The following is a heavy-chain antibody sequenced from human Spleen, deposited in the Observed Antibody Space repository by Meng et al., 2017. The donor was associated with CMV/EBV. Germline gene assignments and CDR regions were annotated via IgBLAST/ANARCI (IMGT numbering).Heavy chain of an antibody. CDR2: IYHSGTT. CDR3: ARDFEYCSGTSCYRTVDY. CDR1: GHSISSGYY. V-gene: IGHV4-38-2*02. D-gene: IGHD2-2*02. Sequence: SETLSLTCTVSGHSISSGYYWGWIRQPPGKGLEWIGSIYHSGTTYYNPSLKSRVTISVDTSKNQFSLKLNSVTAADTAVYHCARDFEYCSGTSCYRTVDYWGQGTLVTVSS. J-gene: IGHJ4*02.